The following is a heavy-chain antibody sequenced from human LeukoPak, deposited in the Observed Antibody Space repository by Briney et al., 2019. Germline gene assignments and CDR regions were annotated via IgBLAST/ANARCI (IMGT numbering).Heavy chain of an antibody. CDR1: GFTFSSYA. J-gene: IGHJ4*02. CDR3: AKEKSVAGTEFDY. V-gene: IGHV3-23*01. D-gene: IGHD6-19*01. Sequence: GGSLRLSCAASGFTFSSYAMSWVRQAPGKGLEWVSAITDSGGSTYYVDSVKGRFTISRDNSKNTLYLQMNSLRAEDTAVYCCAKEKSVAGTEFDYWGQGTLVTVSS. CDR2: ITDSGGST.